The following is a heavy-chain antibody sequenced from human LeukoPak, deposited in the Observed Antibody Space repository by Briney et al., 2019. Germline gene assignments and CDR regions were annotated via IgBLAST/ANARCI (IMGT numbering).Heavy chain of an antibody. CDR1: GYTFTSYD. V-gene: IGHV1-69*13. CDR2: ILPRARRA. CDR3: ATLFGGYWYFDL. D-gene: IGHD3-10*02. Sequence: ASVKVSCKASGYTFTSYDINWVRQAPGQGLEWMGEILPRARRATYAQRFQGRVSMTADESTTTAHMELTGLRFEDTAIYYCATLFGGYWYFDLWGRGTLVTVSS. J-gene: IGHJ2*01.